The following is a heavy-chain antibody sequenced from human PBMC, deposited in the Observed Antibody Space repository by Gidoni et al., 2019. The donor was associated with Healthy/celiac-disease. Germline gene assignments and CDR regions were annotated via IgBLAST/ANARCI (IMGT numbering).Heavy chain of an antibody. CDR3: ARGFNIYGDYAVGY. V-gene: IGHV4-30-2*01. Sequence: QLQLQESGSGLVKPSQTLSLTCSVSGGSLSSGGYSWSWIRQPPGKGLEWIGYIYHSGSTYYNPSLKSRVTISVDRSKNQFSLKLSSVTAADTAVYYCARGFNIYGDYAVGYWGQGTLVTVSS. CDR2: IYHSGST. CDR1: GGSLSSGGYS. D-gene: IGHD4-17*01. J-gene: IGHJ4*02.